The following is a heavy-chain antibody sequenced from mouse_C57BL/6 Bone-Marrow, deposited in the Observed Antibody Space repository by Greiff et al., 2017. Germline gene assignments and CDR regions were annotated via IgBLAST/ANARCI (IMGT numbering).Heavy chain of an antibody. V-gene: IGHV1-59*01. CDR3: ARSTPLYYAYDEDAMDY. Sequence: QVQLKQPGAELVRPGTSVKLSCKASGYTFTSYWMHWVKQRPGQGLEWIGVIDPSDSYTNYNQKFKGKATLTVDTSSSTAYMQLSSLTSEDSAVYDCARSTPLYYAYDEDAMDYWGQGTSVTVSS. J-gene: IGHJ4*01. D-gene: IGHD2-2*01. CDR1: GYTFTSYW. CDR2: IDPSDSYT.